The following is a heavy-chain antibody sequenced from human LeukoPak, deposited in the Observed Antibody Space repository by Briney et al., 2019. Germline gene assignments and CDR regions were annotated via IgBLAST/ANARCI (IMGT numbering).Heavy chain of an antibody. CDR2: IHYSGTT. Sequence: SETLSLTCTVSGGSISSHYWSWIRQPPGKGLECLGYIHYSGTTNYNPSLKSRVTISVDTSKNQFSLKVSSVTAADTAVYYCARDGVHQGGYYSYYMDVWGKGTTVTVSS. CDR1: GGSISSHY. J-gene: IGHJ6*03. V-gene: IGHV4-59*11. CDR3: ARDGVHQGGYYSYYMDV. D-gene: IGHD2-8*01.